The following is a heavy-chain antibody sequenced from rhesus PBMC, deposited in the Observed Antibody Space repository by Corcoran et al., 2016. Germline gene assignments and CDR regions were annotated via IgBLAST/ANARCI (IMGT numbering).Heavy chain of an antibody. D-gene: IGHD5-24*01. Sequence: EVQLVQSGAEVKRPGESLKISCKTSGYSFTNYWISWVRQMPGKGLEGLGEYDPVDPETRNSPPFQGQVTISADKSIITAYLQWSSLKASESATYYCAKEGYINSLDVWGRGVLVTVSS. CDR2: YDPVDPET. CDR3: AKEGYINSLDV. V-gene: IGHV5-2*01. CDR1: GYSFTNYW. J-gene: IGHJ5-2*02.